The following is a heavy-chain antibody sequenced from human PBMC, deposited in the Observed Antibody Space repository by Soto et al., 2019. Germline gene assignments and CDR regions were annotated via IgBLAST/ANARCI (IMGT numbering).Heavy chain of an antibody. CDR3: ARTLYGDNVDY. CDR1: GYTFTSYD. D-gene: IGHD4-17*01. J-gene: IGHJ4*02. CDR2: MNPNSDNK. V-gene: IGHV1-8*01. Sequence: ASVKVSCKTSGYTFTSYDINWVRQATGQGLEWMGWMNPNSDNKGYAQKFQGRVTITRNTSISTAYMELSSLRSEDTAVYYCARTLYGDNVDYWGQGTLVTVSS.